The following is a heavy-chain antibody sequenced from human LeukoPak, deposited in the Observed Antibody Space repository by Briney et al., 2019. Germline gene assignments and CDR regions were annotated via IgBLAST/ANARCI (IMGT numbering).Heavy chain of an antibody. J-gene: IGHJ4*02. CDR1: GGSFSGYY. Sequence: SETLSLTCAVYGGSFSGYYWSWIRQPPGKGLEWIGEINHSGSTNYNPSLKSRVTMSVDTSKNQFSLKLSSVTAADTAVYYCARDFGNWWYFDYWGQGTLVTVSS. CDR2: INHSGST. D-gene: IGHD2-15*01. V-gene: IGHV4-34*01. CDR3: ARDFGNWWYFDY.